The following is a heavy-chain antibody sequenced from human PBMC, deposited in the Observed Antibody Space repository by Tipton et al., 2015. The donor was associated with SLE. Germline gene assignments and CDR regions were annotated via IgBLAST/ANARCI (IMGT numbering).Heavy chain of an antibody. Sequence: SLRLSCAASGFTFSSYAMHWVRQAPGKWLEWVAVISYDGSNKYYADSVKGRFTISRDHSKNTLYLQMNSLGAEDTAVYYCARGRTMIGHNWFDPWGQGTLVTVSS. CDR1: GFTFSSYA. D-gene: IGHD3-22*01. CDR2: ISYDGSNK. CDR3: ARGRTMIGHNWFDP. J-gene: IGHJ5*02. V-gene: IGHV3-30*14.